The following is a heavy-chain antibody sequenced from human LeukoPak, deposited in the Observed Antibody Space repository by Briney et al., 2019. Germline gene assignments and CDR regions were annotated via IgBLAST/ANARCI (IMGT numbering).Heavy chain of an antibody. Sequence: GGSLRLSCAASGFTFSTYGMSWVRQAPGKGLEWVSAVSDIGRSTYYADSVKGRFTISRDNSKNPLSLHMNSLSAEDTAVYYCAKRGMTTIKEGFDFWGQGTLVTVSS. D-gene: IGHD5-24*01. J-gene: IGHJ4*02. CDR3: AKRGMTTIKEGFDF. V-gene: IGHV3-23*01. CDR2: VSDIGRST. CDR1: GFTFSTYG.